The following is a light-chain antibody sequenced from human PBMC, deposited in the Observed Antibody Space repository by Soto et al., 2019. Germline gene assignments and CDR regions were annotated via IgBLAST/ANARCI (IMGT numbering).Light chain of an antibody. J-gene: IGKJ2*01. V-gene: IGKV1-9*01. CDR1: QGISSY. CDR3: QQLNSYPLT. Sequence: IQLTQSPSSLSASVGDRVTITCRASQGISSYLAWYQQKPGKAPKLLIYAASTLQSGVPSRFSGSGSGTDFTLTISSLQPDDFATYYCQQLNSYPLTFGQGTKLEIK. CDR2: AAS.